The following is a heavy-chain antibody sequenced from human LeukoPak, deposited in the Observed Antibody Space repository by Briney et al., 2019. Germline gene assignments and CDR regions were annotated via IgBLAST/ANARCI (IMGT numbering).Heavy chain of an antibody. CDR2: IPYDLSNK. V-gene: IGHV3-30*02. CDR3: AKGRPGDL. Sequence: GGSLRLSFAASGFTFISYGMHWVRQAPGKGLEWVAFIPYDLSNKYYADSVKGRFTISRDSSENTLYLQMNSLRIEDTAVYYCAKGRPGDLWGRGTLVTVSS. CDR1: GFTFISYG. D-gene: IGHD7-27*01. J-gene: IGHJ2*01.